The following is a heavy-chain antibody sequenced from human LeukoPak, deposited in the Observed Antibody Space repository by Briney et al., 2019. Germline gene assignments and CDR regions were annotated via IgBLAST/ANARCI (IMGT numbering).Heavy chain of an antibody. J-gene: IGHJ4*02. CDR1: GFSFSNFW. CDR3: AKGSNFAFDN. V-gene: IGHV3-74*01. Sequence: GGSLRLSCAASGFSFSNFWMHWVRQAPGMGLVWVSQINPDGTAALYADSVKGRLTISRDNAKSTLYLQMNTLRADDTAVYYCAKGSNFAFDNWGQGILVTVSS. CDR2: INPDGTAA. D-gene: IGHD1-1*01.